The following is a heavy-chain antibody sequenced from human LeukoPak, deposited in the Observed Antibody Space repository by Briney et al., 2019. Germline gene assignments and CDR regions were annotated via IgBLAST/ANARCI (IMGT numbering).Heavy chain of an antibody. V-gene: IGHV1-2*02. CDR2: INPNSGGT. D-gene: IGHD6-19*01. Sequence: ASVKVSCKASGYTFSDYYMHWVRQAPGQGLEWMGWINPNSGGTNYAQKFQGRVTMTRDTSISTAYMELSRLRSDDTAAYYFFCRAVAAQRYYYYGMDVWGQGTTVTVSS. CDR3: FCRAVAAQRYYYYGMDV. J-gene: IGHJ6*02. CDR1: GYTFSDYY.